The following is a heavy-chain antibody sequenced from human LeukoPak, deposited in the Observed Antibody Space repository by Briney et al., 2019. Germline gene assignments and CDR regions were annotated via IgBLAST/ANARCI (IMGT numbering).Heavy chain of an antibody. Sequence: AGGSLRLSCAASGFTFSTYGMNWVRQAPGKGLEWVSYISSSGSTIYYADSVKGRFTISRDNAKNSLSLQMNSLRAEDTAVYYCAREGLLWFGELFSPYYMDVWGKGTTVTISS. CDR2: ISSSGSTI. V-gene: IGHV3-48*04. CDR1: GFTFSTYG. D-gene: IGHD3-10*01. CDR3: AREGLLWFGELFSPYYMDV. J-gene: IGHJ6*03.